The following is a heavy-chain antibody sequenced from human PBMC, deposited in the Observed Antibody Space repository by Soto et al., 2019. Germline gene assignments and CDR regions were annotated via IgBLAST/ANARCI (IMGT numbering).Heavy chain of an antibody. CDR3: ASRGGYSYYYGMDV. J-gene: IGHJ6*02. CDR1: GGAMSIAGDD. CDR2: IYYSRST. Sequence: TVALTCAVSGGAMSIAGDDGSWIREHPEKGLERIGDIYYSRSTYYNTSLKRRVTISVDTSKNQSSLKLSSVTAADTAVYYCASRGGYSYYYGMDVWGQGTTVTAP. V-gene: IGHV4-31*11. D-gene: IGHD5-18*01.